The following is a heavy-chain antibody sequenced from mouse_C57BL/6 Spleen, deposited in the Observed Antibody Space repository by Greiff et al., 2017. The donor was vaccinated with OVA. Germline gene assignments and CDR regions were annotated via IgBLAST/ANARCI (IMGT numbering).Heavy chain of an antibody. J-gene: IGHJ2*01. CDR2: IDPSDSYT. CDR1: GYTFTSYW. Sequence: QVQLQQPGAELVMPGASVKLSCKASGYTFTSYWMHWVKQRPGQGLEWIGEIDPSDSYTNYNQKFKGKSTLTVDKSSSTAYMQLSSLTSEDSAVYYCARDYYGSRGGVFDYWGQGTTRTVSS. V-gene: IGHV1-69*01. D-gene: IGHD1-1*01. CDR3: ARDYYGSRGGVFDY.